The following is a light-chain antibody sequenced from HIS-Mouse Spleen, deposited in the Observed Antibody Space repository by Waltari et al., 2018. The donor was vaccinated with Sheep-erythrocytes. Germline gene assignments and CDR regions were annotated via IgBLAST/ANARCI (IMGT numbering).Light chain of an antibody. V-gene: IGLV3-25*03. Sequence: SYELTQPPSVSVSPGQTARITCSGNAMPKQYSNWYQQNPGQAPVLLIYKDSERPTGFPERFPGSRSGTTVTLTISGVQAEDEADYYCQSADSSGTSYVFGTGTKVTVL. CDR3: QSADSSGTSYV. CDR1: AMPKQY. J-gene: IGLJ1*01. CDR2: KDS.